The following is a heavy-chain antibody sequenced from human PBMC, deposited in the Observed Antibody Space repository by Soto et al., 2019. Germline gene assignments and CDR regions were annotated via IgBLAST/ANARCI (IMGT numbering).Heavy chain of an antibody. D-gene: IGHD2-15*01. J-gene: IGHJ3*02. CDR1: GFTVSSYA. V-gene: IGHV3-23*01. Sequence: EVQLLESRGGLVQPGGSLRLSCAASGFTVSSYAMGWVRQAPGKGLEWVSAISGSGSSTYCADSVKGRFTISRDNSKNTLYLQMNSLRAEDTAVYYCARRTPSWAFDIWGQGTMVTVSS. CDR3: ARRTPSWAFDI. CDR2: ISGSGSST.